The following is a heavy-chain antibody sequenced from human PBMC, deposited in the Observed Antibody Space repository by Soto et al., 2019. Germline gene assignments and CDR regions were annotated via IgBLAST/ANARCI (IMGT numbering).Heavy chain of an antibody. V-gene: IGHV3-23*01. J-gene: IGHJ4*02. D-gene: IGHD5-18*01. CDR3: AKAPGSIKQAMVDY. CDR1: GFTFSSYA. CDR2: ISGSGGST. Sequence: EVQLLESGGGLVQPGGSLRLSCAASGFTFSSYAMSWVRQAPGKGQEWVSAISGSGGSTYYADSVKGRFTISRDNSKNTLYLQMNSLRAEDTAVYYCAKAPGSIKQAMVDYWGQGTLVTVSS.